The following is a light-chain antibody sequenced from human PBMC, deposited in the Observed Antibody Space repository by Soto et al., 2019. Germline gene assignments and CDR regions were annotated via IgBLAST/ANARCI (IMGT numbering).Light chain of an antibody. V-gene: IGLV2-14*01. J-gene: IGLJ3*02. Sequence: QSVLTQPASVSGSPGQSITISYTGTSSDVGGYNYVSWYQQHPGKAPKLMIYEVSNRPSGVSNRFSGSKSDNTASLTISGLQAEDEADYYCSSYTSSSTWVFGGGTKVTVL. CDR2: EVS. CDR3: SSYTSSSTWV. CDR1: SSDVGGYNY.